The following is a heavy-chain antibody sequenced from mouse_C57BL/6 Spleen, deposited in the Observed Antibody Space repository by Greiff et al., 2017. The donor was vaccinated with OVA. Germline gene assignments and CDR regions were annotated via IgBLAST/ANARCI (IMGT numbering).Heavy chain of an antibody. CDR1: GYTFTSYW. D-gene: IGHD1-1*01. Sequence: VQLQQSGAELAKPGASVKLSCKASGYTFTSYWMHWVKQRPGQGLEWIGYINPSSGYTKYNQKFKDKATLTADKSSSTAYMQLSSLTYEDSAVYYCERSFITTVVGKDYWGQGTTLTVSS. CDR3: ERSFITTVVGKDY. CDR2: INPSSGYT. J-gene: IGHJ2*01. V-gene: IGHV1-7*01.